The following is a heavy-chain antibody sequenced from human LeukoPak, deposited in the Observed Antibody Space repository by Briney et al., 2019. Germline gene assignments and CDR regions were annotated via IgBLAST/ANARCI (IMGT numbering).Heavy chain of an antibody. D-gene: IGHD3-22*01. Sequence: GGSLRLSCAASGFTFSSYGMHWVRQAPGKGLEWVAVISYDGSNKYYADSVKGRFTISRDNSKNTLYLQMNSLRAEDTAVYYCALESGYYYDSSGYWGQGTMVTVSS. CDR3: ALESGYYYDSSGY. CDR2: ISYDGSNK. J-gene: IGHJ3*01. V-gene: IGHV3-30*03. CDR1: GFTFSSYG.